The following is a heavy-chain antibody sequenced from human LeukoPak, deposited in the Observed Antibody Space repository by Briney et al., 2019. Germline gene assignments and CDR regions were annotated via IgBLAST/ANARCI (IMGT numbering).Heavy chain of an antibody. D-gene: IGHD5-24*01. CDR1: GFTFSSYA. CDR2: ISGSGGST. V-gene: IGHV3-23*01. CDR3: AKDLGRDGYNPH. J-gene: IGHJ4*02. Sequence: GGSLRLSCAASGFTFSSYAMSWVRQAPGKGLEWVSAISGSGGSTYYAHSVKGRFTTSRDNSKNTLYLQMNSLRAEDTAVYYCAKDLGRDGYNPHWGQGTLVTVSS.